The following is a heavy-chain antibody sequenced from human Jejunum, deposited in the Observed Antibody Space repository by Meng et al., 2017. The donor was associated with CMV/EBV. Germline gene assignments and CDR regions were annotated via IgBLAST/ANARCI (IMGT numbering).Heavy chain of an antibody. D-gene: IGHD4-23*01. CDR3: ATSTVVNVGGY. CDR1: GFTLRSYA. Sequence: CAASGFTLRSYAMNWVRQAPGKGLEWVSLISASSSHKYYADSVRGRFTISRDNAINSVSLQMDSLRAEDTAVYFCATSTVVNVGGYWGRGSLVTVSS. J-gene: IGHJ4*02. CDR2: ISASSSHK. V-gene: IGHV3-21*01.